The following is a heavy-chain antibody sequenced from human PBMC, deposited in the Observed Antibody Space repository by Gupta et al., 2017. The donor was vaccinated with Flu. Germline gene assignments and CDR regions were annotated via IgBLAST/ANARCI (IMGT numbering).Heavy chain of an antibody. CDR2: INQDGGGE. Sequence: VRQAQGRGLEWVANINQDGGGEHYVDSGKGRFTISRDNAQNSLYMEMNSLRAEDTGVYYCARWQYSSSWYFDYWGQGTLVTVSS. CDR3: ARWQYSSSWYFDY. J-gene: IGHJ4*02. V-gene: IGHV3-7*01. D-gene: IGHD6-13*01.